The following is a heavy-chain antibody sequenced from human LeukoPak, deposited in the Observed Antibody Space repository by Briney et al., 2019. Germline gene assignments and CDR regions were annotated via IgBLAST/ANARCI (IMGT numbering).Heavy chain of an antibody. V-gene: IGHV1-69*13. CDR3: ARDPATYYYGSSGLEYFQH. J-gene: IGHJ1*01. Sequence: GASVKVSCKASGGTFSSYAISWVRQAPGQGLEWMGGIIPIFGTANYAQKFQGRVTITADESTSTAYMELSSLRSEDTAVYYCARDPATYYYGSSGLEYFQHWGQGTLVTVSS. CDR1: GGTFSSYA. D-gene: IGHD3-22*01. CDR2: IIPIFGTA.